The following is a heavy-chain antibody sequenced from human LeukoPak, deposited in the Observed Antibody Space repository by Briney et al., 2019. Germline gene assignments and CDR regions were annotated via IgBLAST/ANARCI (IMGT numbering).Heavy chain of an antibody. CDR1: GFTFNNYA. J-gene: IGHJ4*02. Sequence: GGSLRLSCAASGFTFNNYAMNWVRQAPGKGLEWVSVISGSGGTTYYADSVKGRFTISRDSSKNTLYLQMNSLRAEDTAVYYCAKDLRDIAAAGTYHYWGQGTLVSVSS. CDR3: AKDLRDIAAAGTYHY. CDR2: ISGSGGTT. D-gene: IGHD6-13*01. V-gene: IGHV3-23*01.